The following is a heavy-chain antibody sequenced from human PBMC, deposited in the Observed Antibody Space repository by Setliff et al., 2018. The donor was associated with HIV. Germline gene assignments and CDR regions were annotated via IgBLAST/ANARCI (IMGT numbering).Heavy chain of an antibody. J-gene: IGHJ6*02. CDR2: ISGSGRKT. CDR1: GFSFSLYA. V-gene: IGHV3-23*01. D-gene: IGHD2-2*01. CDR3: AKVPLFVVVPAALGGMDV. Sequence: PGGSLRLSCKATGFSFSLYAMSWVRQAPGKGLEWVSSISGSGRKTYYGDSVKGRFTISRDNSWYTVDLQMNTLRAEDTAVYYCAKVPLFVVVPAALGGMDVWGQGTTVTVSS.